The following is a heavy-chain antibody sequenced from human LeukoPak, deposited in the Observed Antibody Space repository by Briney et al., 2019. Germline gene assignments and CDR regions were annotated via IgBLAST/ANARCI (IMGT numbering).Heavy chain of an antibody. D-gene: IGHD6-6*01. J-gene: IGHJ3*02. CDR3: AGDLEQLSAFDI. V-gene: IGHV3-66*01. CDR2: IYSGGST. CDR1: GFTFSNYS. Sequence: GGSLRLSCAASGFTFSNYSMNWVRQAPGKGLEWVSVIYSGGSTYYADSVKGRFTISRDNSKNTLYLQMNSLRAEDTAVYDCAGDLEQLSAFDIWGQGTMVTVSS.